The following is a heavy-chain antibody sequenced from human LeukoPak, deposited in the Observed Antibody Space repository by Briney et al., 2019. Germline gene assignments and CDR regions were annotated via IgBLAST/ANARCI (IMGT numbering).Heavy chain of an antibody. Sequence: GGSLRLSCGASGFSFSNFAMNWVRQGPGKGLEWVSSITPSGGSTYYTVSVRGRFTISRDNSKNILFLQMDSLGAEDTALYCCAKATLQWELHPSSIDSWGQGALVTVSS. V-gene: IGHV3-23*01. CDR2: ITPSGGST. D-gene: IGHD1-26*01. CDR3: AKATLQWELHPSSIDS. J-gene: IGHJ4*02. CDR1: GFSFSNFA.